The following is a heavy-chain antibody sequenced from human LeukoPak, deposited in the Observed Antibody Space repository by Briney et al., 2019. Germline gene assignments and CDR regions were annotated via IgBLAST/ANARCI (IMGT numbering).Heavy chain of an antibody. CDR2: ISGSGGST. CDR3: AKDKLVWQQLKRSAFDI. J-gene: IGHJ3*02. CDR1: GFTFSSYA. Sequence: GGSLRLSCAASGFTFSSYAMSWVRQAPGKGLEWVSAISGSGGSTYYADSVKGRFTISRDNSKNTLYLQMNSLRAEDTAVYYCAKDKLVWQQLKRSAFDIWGQGTMVTVSS. D-gene: IGHD6-13*01. V-gene: IGHV3-23*01.